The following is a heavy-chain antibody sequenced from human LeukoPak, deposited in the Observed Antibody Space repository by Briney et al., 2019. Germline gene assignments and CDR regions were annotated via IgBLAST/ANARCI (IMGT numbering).Heavy chain of an antibody. J-gene: IGHJ4*02. CDR2: IGEQYDDT. Sequence: PGGSLRLSCAASGFTFKNYGMAWVRQTPGKGLEWVSTIGEQYDDTHYADSVKGRFTISRDNSKNTVFLLMNSLRAEDTAVYYCAKDCCGDPFFDYWGQGALVAVSS. CDR1: GFTFKNYG. CDR3: AKDCCGDPFFDY. V-gene: IGHV3-23*01. D-gene: IGHD4-17*01.